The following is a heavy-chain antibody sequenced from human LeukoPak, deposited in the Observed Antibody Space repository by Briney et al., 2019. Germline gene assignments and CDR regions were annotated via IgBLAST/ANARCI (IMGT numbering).Heavy chain of an antibody. CDR3: AKAESSSSGYYYYMDV. CDR2: IHYDESNE. Sequence: GGSLRLSCVAYGFSFSYGMHWVRQAPGKGLEWLAFIHYDESNEYYADSVKGRFTISRDNSKNTLYLQMNSLRPEDTAVYFCAKAESSSSGYYYYMDVWGKGTTVTVSS. J-gene: IGHJ6*03. D-gene: IGHD6-6*01. V-gene: IGHV3-30*02. CDR1: GFSFSYG.